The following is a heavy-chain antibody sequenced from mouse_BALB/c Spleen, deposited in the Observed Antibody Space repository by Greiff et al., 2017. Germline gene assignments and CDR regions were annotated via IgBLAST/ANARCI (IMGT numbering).Heavy chain of an antibody. Sequence: QVQLQQSGPGLVAPSQSLSITCTVSGFSLTGYGVNWVRQPPGKGLEWLGMIWGDGSTDYNSALKSRLSISKDNSKSQVFLKMNSLQTDDTAMYYCAFSTPYWYFDVWGAGTTVTVSS. CDR2: IWGDGST. J-gene: IGHJ1*01. V-gene: IGHV2-6-7*01. CDR1: GFSLTGYG. CDR3: AFSTPYWYFDV. D-gene: IGHD1-1*01.